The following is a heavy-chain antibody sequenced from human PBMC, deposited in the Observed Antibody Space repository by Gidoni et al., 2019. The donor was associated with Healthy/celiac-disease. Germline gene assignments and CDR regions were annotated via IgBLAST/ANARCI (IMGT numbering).Heavy chain of an antibody. CDR2: ISGSGGST. J-gene: IGHJ6*02. D-gene: IGHD1-7*01. V-gene: IGHV3-23*01. Sequence: EVQLLESGGGLVQPGGSLRLSCAASGFTFSSYAMSWVRQAPGKGLEWVSAISGSGGSTYYADSVKGRFTISRDNSKNTLYLQMNSLRAEDTAVYYCAKVGLGWGGITGTTDGYYYYGMDVWGQGTTVTVSS. CDR3: AKVGLGWGGITGTTDGYYYYGMDV. CDR1: GFTFSSYA.